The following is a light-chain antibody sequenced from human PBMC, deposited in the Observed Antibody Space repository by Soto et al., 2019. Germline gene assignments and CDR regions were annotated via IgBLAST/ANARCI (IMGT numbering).Light chain of an antibody. CDR2: DVS. CDR1: SSDVGAYNY. Sequence: QSALTQPASVSGSPGQSITISCTGTSSDVGAYNYVSWYQQYPGKAPKLIIYDVSKRPSGVPDRFSGSKSGNTASLTISGLQAEDEADYYCCSYAGSYTLWVFGGGTKLTVL. J-gene: IGLJ3*02. CDR3: CSYAGSYTLWV. V-gene: IGLV2-11*01.